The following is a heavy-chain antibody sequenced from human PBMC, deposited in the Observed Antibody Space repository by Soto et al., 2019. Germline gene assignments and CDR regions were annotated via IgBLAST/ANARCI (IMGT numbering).Heavy chain of an antibody. D-gene: IGHD2-2*01. J-gene: IGHJ5*02. V-gene: IGHV4-30-4*01. CDR3: ARDNIVVVPAAWGWFDP. Sequence: SETLSLTCTVSGGSISSGDYYWSWIRQPPGKGLEWIGYIYYSGSTYYNPSLKSRVTISVDTSKNQFSLKLSSVTAADTAVYYCARDNIVVVPAAWGWFDPWGQGTLVTVSS. CDR2: IYYSGST. CDR1: GGSISSGDYY.